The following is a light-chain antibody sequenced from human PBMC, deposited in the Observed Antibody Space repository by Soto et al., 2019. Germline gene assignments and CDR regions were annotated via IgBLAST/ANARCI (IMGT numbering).Light chain of an antibody. CDR3: QQYTPDSPWT. V-gene: IGKV1-9*01. J-gene: IGKJ1*01. Sequence: DIQLTQSPSFLSASVGDRVTITCRASQGISSYLAWYQQKPGKAPKLLIYAASSLQSGVPSRFSGSGSGTDFTLTISSLQPEDFATYYCQQYTPDSPWTFGQGTKVDIK. CDR2: AAS. CDR1: QGISSY.